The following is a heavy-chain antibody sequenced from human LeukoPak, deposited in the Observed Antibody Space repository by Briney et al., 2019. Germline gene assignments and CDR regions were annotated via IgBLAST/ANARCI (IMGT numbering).Heavy chain of an antibody. CDR3: ARDSPDVLRYFDWFRVYYGMDV. CDR2: IKQDGSEK. V-gene: IGHV3-7*01. D-gene: IGHD3-9*01. CDR1: GFTFSSYW. J-gene: IGHJ6*02. Sequence: GGSLRLSCAASGFTFSSYWMSWVRQAPGKGLEWVANIKQDGSEKYYVDSVKGRFTISRDNAKNSLYLQMNSLRAEDTAVYYCARDSPDVLRYFDWFRVYYGMDVWGQGTTVTVSS.